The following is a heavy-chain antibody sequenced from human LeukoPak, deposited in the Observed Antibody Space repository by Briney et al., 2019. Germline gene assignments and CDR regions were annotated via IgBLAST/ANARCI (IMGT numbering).Heavy chain of an antibody. CDR2: IYDSWRT. J-gene: IGHJ5*02. D-gene: IGHD4-17*01. V-gene: IGHV4-59*01. Sequence: ASETLSLTCTVSGDSISNNYWSWIRQPPGKGLEWVGYIYDSWRTKYNPSLTSRVTISADTSKNLFSLKLTSVTAADTALYYCATCRDEFGDYGFTSWGQGTLVTVSS. CDR3: ATCRDEFGDYGFTS. CDR1: GDSISNNY.